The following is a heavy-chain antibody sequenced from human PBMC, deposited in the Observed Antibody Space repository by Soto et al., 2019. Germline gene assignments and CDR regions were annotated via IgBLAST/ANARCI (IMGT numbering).Heavy chain of an antibody. D-gene: IGHD1-1*01. CDR3: ATWHLQEHAYDI. CDR2: LYDLDGT. V-gene: IGHV3-53*01. J-gene: IGHJ3*02. Sequence: GGSLRLSCAASGFTFSSYGMHWVRQAPGKGLEWVSALYDLDGTYYADSVKGRFTTSSDSSRTTVYLQMSSLRPDDTAVYSCATWHLQEHAYDIWGQGTMVTVSS. CDR1: GFTFSSYG.